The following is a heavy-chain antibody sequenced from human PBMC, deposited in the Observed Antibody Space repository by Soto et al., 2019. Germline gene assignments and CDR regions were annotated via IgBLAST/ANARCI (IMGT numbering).Heavy chain of an antibody. D-gene: IGHD2-21*02. CDR2: IYWDDDK. CDR3: AHSPRLVVTAMLYFDY. Sequence: QITLKESGPTLVKPTQTLTLTCTFSGFSLSTSGVGVGWIRQPPGKALEWLALIYWDDDKRYSPSLKSRLTITKDTSKNQVVLTMTNMAPVDTATYYCAHSPRLVVTAMLYFDYWGQGTLVTVSS. V-gene: IGHV2-5*02. CDR1: GFSLSTSGVG. J-gene: IGHJ4*02.